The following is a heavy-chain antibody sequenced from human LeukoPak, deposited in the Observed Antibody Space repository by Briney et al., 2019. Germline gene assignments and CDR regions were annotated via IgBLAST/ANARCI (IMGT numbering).Heavy chain of an antibody. J-gene: IGHJ4*02. CDR1: GFTFSSYA. D-gene: IGHD3-22*01. Sequence: PGGSLRLSCAASGFTFSSYAMSWVRQAPGKGLEWVSAISGSGGSTYYADSVKGRFTISRDNSKNTLYLQMSSLRAEDTAVYYCAKRQDYYDSSGYYYWGRGTLVTVSS. V-gene: IGHV3-23*01. CDR3: AKRQDYYDSSGYYY. CDR2: ISGSGGST.